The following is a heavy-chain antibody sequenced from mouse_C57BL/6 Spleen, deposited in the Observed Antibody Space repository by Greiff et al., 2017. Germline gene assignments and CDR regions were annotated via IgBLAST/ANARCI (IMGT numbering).Heavy chain of an antibody. J-gene: IGHJ2*01. Sequence: VQGVESGAELVRPGASVTLSCKASGYTFTDYEMHWVKQTPVHGLEWIGAIDPETGGTAYNQKFKGKAILTADKSSSTAYMELRSLTSEDSAVYYCTSCSYDGGDYWGQGTTLTVSS. D-gene: IGHD2-12*01. V-gene: IGHV1-15*01. CDR3: TSCSYDGGDY. CDR2: IDPETGGT. CDR1: GYTFTDYE.